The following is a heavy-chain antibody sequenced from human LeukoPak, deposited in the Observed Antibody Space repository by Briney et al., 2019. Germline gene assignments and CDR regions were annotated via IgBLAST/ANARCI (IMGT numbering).Heavy chain of an antibody. Sequence: SETLSLTCAVSGYSISSGYYWGWIRQPPGKGLEWIGSIYHSGSTYYNPSLKSRFTISVDTSKNQFSLRLTSVTAADTAVYYCARGRKWELLNWGQGTVVTVSS. CDR2: IYHSGST. CDR3: ARGRKWELLN. D-gene: IGHD1-26*01. CDR1: GYSISSGYY. J-gene: IGHJ4*02. V-gene: IGHV4-38-2*01.